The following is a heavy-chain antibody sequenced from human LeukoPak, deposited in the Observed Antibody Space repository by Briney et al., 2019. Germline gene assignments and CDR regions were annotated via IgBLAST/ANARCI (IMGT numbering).Heavy chain of an antibody. D-gene: IGHD2-2*01. J-gene: IGHJ5*02. Sequence: PGGSLRLSCAASGFTFSSYAMSWVRQAPGKGLESVSAISGSGGSTYYADSVKGRFTISRDNSKNTLYLQMNSLRAEDTAVYYCARGQVVPAYNWFDPWGQGTLVTVSS. CDR1: GFTFSSYA. CDR2: ISGSGGST. CDR3: ARGQVVPAYNWFDP. V-gene: IGHV3-23*01.